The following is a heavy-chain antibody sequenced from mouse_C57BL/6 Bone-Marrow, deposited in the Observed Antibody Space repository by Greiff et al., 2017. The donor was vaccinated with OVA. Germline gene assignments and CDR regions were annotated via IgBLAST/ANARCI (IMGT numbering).Heavy chain of an antibody. CDR3: ARHNTTVQFAY. V-gene: IGHV5-6*01. Sequence: EVKLMESGGDLVKPGGSLKLSCEASGFTFSSYGMSWVRQTPDKRLEWVGTISSGGSYTYYPDSVKGRFTISRDNAKNTLYLQMSSLKSEDTAMYYCARHNTTVQFAYWGQGTLVTVSA. D-gene: IGHD1-1*01. CDR2: ISSGGSYT. CDR1: GFTFSSYG. J-gene: IGHJ3*01.